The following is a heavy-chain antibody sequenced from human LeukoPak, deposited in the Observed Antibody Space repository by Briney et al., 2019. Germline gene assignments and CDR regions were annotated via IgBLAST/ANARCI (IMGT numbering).Heavy chain of an antibody. J-gene: IGHJ4*02. Sequence: ASGTLSLTCAVSGGSISSSNWWSWVRQPPGKGLEWIGEIYHSGSTNYNPSLKSRVTISVDTSKNQFSLKLSSVTAADTAVYYCAREGSLLTTVSYFDYWGQGTLVTVSS. D-gene: IGHD4-17*01. CDR3: AREGSLLTTVSYFDY. CDR1: GGSISSSNW. V-gene: IGHV4-4*02. CDR2: IYHSGST.